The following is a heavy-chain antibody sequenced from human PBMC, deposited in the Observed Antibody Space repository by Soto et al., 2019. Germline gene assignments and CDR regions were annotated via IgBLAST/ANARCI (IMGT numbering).Heavy chain of an antibody. D-gene: IGHD2-15*01. CDR3: ARGRLISLYYFDY. CDR1: VGTFSSYA. Sequence: SVNVSCKASVGTFSSYAISWVRQAPGQWLELMGGIIPIFGTANXSQNFQGRVXITADESASTSXMELSXLRSEDTAVXYCARGRLISLYYFDYWGQGTLVTVSS. V-gene: IGHV1-69*13. J-gene: IGHJ4*02. CDR2: IIPIFGTA.